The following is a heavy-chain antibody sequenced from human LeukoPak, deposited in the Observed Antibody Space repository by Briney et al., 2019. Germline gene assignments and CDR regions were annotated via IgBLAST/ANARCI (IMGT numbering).Heavy chain of an antibody. Sequence: GGSLRLSCAASGFTFSSYAMHWVRQAPGKGLEWVSGITWKSGSIGYADSVKGRFTISRDNAKNSLYLQMNSLRAEDTALYYCAKKRNTRGAFDVWGQGTMVTVSS. CDR2: ITWKSGSI. V-gene: IGHV3-9*01. CDR1: GFTFSSYA. D-gene: IGHD3-10*01. J-gene: IGHJ3*01. CDR3: AKKRNTRGAFDV.